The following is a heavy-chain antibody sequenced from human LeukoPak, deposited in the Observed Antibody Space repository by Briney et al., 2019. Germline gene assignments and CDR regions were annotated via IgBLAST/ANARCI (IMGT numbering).Heavy chain of an antibody. J-gene: IGHJ6*03. CDR2: IIPIFGTA. V-gene: IGHV1-69*05. Sequence: ASVKVSRKASGGTFSSYAISWVRQAPGQGLEWMGGIIPIFGTANYAQKFQGRVTITTDESTSTAYMELSSLRSEDTAVYYCARGIAAAPPYYYYYYMDVWGKGTMVTVSS. CDR1: GGTFSSYA. CDR3: ARGIAAAPPYYYYYYMDV. D-gene: IGHD6-6*01.